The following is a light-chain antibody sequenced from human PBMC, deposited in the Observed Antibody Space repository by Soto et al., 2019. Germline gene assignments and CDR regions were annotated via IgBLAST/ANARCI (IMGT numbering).Light chain of an antibody. V-gene: IGLV2-14*01. CDR1: STDVGDYNY. CDR3: SSYTRSSTWV. CDR2: EVS. Sequence: QSALTQPRSVSGPPGQSVSISCSGTSTDVGDYNYVSWYQQHPGKAPKLMIYEVSDRPSGVSNRFSGSKSGNTASLTISGLQAEDEADYYCSSYTRSSTWVFGGGTKLTVL. J-gene: IGLJ3*02.